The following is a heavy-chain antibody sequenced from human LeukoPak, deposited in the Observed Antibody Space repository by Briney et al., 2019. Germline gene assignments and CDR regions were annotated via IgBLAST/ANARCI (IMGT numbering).Heavy chain of an antibody. D-gene: IGHD2-8*01. J-gene: IGHJ4*02. V-gene: IGHV1-46*01. CDR3: ARRERYCTNGVCYGFDY. CDR2: INPSGGST. CDR1: GYTFTGYY. Sequence: GASVKVSCKASGYTFTGYYMHWVRQAPGQGLEWMGIINPSGGSTSYAQKFQGRVTMTRDMSTSTVYMELSSLRSEDTAVYYCARRERYCTNGVCYGFDYWGQGTLVTVSS.